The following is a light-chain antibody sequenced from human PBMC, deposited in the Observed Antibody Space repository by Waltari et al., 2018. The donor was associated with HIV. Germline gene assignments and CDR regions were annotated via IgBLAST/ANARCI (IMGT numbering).Light chain of an antibody. V-gene: IGKV4-1*01. CDR1: QSVLYSSNNKNY. Sequence: DIVMTQSPDSLAASLGERATINCQSSQSVLYSSNNKNYLAWYQQKPGQPPKLLISWASTRESGVPDRFSGSGSGTDFTLTISSLQAEDVAVYYCQQYYSTPLTFGGGTKVEIE. CDR2: WAS. J-gene: IGKJ4*01. CDR3: QQYYSTPLT.